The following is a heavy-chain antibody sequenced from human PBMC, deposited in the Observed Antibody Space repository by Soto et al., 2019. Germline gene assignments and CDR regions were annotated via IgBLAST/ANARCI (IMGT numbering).Heavy chain of an antibody. CDR1: GFTFSSYA. CDR3: AKLLSSSSSPAYYCYGMDV. V-gene: IGHV3-23*01. Sequence: PGGSLRLSCAASGFTFSSYAMSWVRQAPGKGLEWVSAISGSGGSTYYADSVKGRFTISRDNSKNTLYLQMNSLRAEDTAVYYCAKLLSSSSSPAYYCYGMDVWGQGTTVTVSS. J-gene: IGHJ6*02. CDR2: ISGSGGST. D-gene: IGHD6-6*01.